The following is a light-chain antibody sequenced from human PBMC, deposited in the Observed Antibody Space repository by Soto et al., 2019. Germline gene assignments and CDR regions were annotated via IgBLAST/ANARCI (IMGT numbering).Light chain of an antibody. CDR2: GAS. V-gene: IGKV3-20*01. CDR1: QSVGASY. Sequence: EIVLTQSPGTLSLSPGERATLSCRASQSVGASYLAWYQQKPGQAPRLLIYGASSRATGIPDRFGGSGSGTDLTLTISRLDPEDFAVYYCQQYGSSPYTFGQETKLEIK. J-gene: IGKJ2*01. CDR3: QQYGSSPYT.